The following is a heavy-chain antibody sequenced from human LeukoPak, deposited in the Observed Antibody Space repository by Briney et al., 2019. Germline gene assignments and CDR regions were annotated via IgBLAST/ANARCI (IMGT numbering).Heavy chain of an antibody. D-gene: IGHD4-17*01. V-gene: IGHV3-74*03. CDR1: GSTFSSSW. Sequence: PGGFLRFSCAASGSTFSSSWMPWVRQGPGKGLVWVSRFNSVGSSIMYADFVKGRFTFPRDSAKNTLYLQIKSVRAADTAVYYCARGTTVTTFDYWGQGTLVTVSS. CDR3: ARGTTVTTFDY. J-gene: IGHJ4*02. CDR2: FNSVGSSI.